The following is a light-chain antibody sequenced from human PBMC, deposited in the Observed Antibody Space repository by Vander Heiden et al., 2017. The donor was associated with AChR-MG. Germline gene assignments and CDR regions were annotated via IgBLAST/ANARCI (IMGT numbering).Light chain of an antibody. CDR2: TAS. V-gene: IGKV1-27*01. CDR1: QAIGNY. J-gene: IGKJ3*01. CDR3: QKENCAPHT. Sequence: DIQMTQSPSSLSASVGDRVTITCRASQAIGNYLAWYQQKPGKVPTLLIHTASSLQSGVPSRFSGSGSGTEFTLTIGSLQPEDVATYYCQKENCAPHTFGHRTKVEIK.